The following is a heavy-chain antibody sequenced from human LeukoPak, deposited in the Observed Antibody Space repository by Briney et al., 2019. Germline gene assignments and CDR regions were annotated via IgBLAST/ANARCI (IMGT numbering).Heavy chain of an antibody. CDR2: ITHSGST. V-gene: IGHV4-34*01. Sequence: SETLSLTCAVSGGSFRDYYWTWVRQPPGKGLEWIGEITHSGSTTYNSSLKSRLSISVDMSNNQFYLRLSSVTAADTAIYYCARGLPGTIDYWGQGTLVIVSS. CDR3: ARGLPGTIDY. CDR1: GGSFRDYY. J-gene: IGHJ4*02.